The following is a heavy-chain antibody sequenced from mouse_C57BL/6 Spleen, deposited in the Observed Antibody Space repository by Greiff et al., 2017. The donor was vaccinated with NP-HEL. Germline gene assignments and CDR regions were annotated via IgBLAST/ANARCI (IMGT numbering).Heavy chain of an antibody. J-gene: IGHJ3*01. V-gene: IGHV6-3*01. D-gene: IGHD2-2*01. CDR2: IRLKSDNYAT. CDR1: GFTFSNYW. CDR3: TLISTMVTTG. Sequence: EVKLVESGGGLVQPGGSMKLSCVASGFTFSNYWMNWVRQSPEKGLEWVAQIRLKSDNYATNYAESVKGRFTISRDDSKSSVYLQMNNLRAEDTGIYYCTLISTMVTTGWGQGTLVTVSA.